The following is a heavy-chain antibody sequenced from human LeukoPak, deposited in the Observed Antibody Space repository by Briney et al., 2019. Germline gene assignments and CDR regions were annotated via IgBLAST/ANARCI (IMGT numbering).Heavy chain of an antibody. J-gene: IGHJ6*02. V-gene: IGHV4-61*01. CDR1: GGSISSGSHY. D-gene: IGHD3-9*01. Sequence: SETLSLTCTVSGGSISSGSHYWGWIRQPPGKGLEWIGYIYYSGSTNYNPSLKSRVTISVDTSKNQFSLKLSSVTAADTAVYYCARDRYVGYYYYGMDVWGQGTTVTVSS. CDR3: ARDRYVGYYYYGMDV. CDR2: IYYSGST.